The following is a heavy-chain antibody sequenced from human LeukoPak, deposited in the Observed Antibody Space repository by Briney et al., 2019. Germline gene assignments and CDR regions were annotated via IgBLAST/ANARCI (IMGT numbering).Heavy chain of an antibody. D-gene: IGHD3-10*01. CDR1: GFTFSSYW. CDR3: ARDYMVRGVSDY. J-gene: IGHJ4*02. V-gene: IGHV3-7*03. Sequence: GGSLRLSCAASGFTFSSYWMSWVRQAPGKGLEWVANIKQDGREKYYVGSVKGRFTISEDNAKNSLYLQMNSLRAEDTAVYYCARDYMVRGVSDYWGQGTLVTVSS. CDR2: IKQDGREK.